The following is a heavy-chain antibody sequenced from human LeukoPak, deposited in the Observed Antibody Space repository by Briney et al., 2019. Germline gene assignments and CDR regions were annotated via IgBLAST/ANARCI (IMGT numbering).Heavy chain of an antibody. CDR3: AREANYYGSGSYVY. J-gene: IGHJ4*02. CDR2: IYDSGST. Sequence: SETLSLTCTVSGGAVSSGSYYCSCIRQPPGKGLEWIGYIYDSGSTNYNPSLKSRVTISVDTSKNQFSLKLSSVTAADTAVYYCAREANYYGSGSYVYWGQGTLVTVSS. D-gene: IGHD3-10*01. V-gene: IGHV4-61*01. CDR1: GGAVSSGSYY.